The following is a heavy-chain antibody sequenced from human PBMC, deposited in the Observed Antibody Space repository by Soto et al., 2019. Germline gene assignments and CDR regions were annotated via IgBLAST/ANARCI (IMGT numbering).Heavy chain of an antibody. CDR3: AKGRSYYYYYGVDV. CDR1: GFTFSNYG. CDR2: ISGSGVST. Sequence: PGGSLRLSCAATGFTFSNYGMSWVRQAPGKGLEWVSGISGSGVSTYYADSVKGRFTISRDNSKKTVYLQMNSLRAEDTALYYCAKGRSYYYYYGVDVWGQGTTVTV. J-gene: IGHJ6*02. V-gene: IGHV3-23*01.